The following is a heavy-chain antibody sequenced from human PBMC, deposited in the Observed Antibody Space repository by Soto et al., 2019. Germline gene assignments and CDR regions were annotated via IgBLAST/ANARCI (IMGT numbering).Heavy chain of an antibody. V-gene: IGHV4-4*07. CDR1: GVSISSYY. Sequence: SETLSLTCTVSGVSISSYYWSWIRQPAGKGLEWIGRIYTSENAHYNPSLKSRVTMSLDTSKNLFSLNLSSVTAADTAVYYCATISYVGGTDYWGLGTLVTVSS. CDR2: IYTSENA. CDR3: ATISYVGGTDY. D-gene: IGHD5-18*01. J-gene: IGHJ4*02.